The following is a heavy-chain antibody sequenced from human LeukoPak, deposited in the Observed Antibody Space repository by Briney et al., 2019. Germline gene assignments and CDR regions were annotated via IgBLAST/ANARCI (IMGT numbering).Heavy chain of an antibody. V-gene: IGHV4-59*01. D-gene: IGHD3-9*01. CDR3: ARSLTGYYLQVAAFDI. Sequence: SETLSLTCTVSGGSISSYYWSWIRQPPGKGLEWIGYIYYSGSTNYNPFLKSRVTISVDTSKNQFSLKLSSVTAADTAVYYCARSLTGYYLQVAAFDIWGQGTMVTVSS. J-gene: IGHJ3*02. CDR1: GGSISSYY. CDR2: IYYSGST.